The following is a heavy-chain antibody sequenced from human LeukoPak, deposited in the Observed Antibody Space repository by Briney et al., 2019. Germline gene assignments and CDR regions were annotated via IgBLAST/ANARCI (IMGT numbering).Heavy chain of an antibody. CDR1: GYTFTVYY. V-gene: IGHV1-2*02. J-gene: IGHJ4*02. CDR2: INPNSSGT. D-gene: IGHD2-2*01. Sequence: ASVTVSCKASGYTFTVYYMHWVRQAPGQGLEWMGWINPNSSGTNYAQKFQGRVTMTRDTSISTAYMELSRLRSDDTAVYYCARVRVVVPAAPLLYWGQGTLVTVSS. CDR3: ARVRVVVPAAPLLY.